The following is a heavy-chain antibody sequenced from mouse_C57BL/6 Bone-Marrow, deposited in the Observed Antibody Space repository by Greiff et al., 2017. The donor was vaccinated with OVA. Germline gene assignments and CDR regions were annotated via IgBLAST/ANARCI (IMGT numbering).Heavy chain of an antibody. Sequence: VKLVESGAELARPGASVKMSCKASGYTFTSYTMHWVKQRPGQGLEWIGYINPSSGYTKYNQKFKDKATLTADKSSSTAYMQLSSLTSEDSAVYYCARAWDVAYWGQGTLVTVSA. CDR1: GYTFTSYT. CDR2: INPSSGYT. V-gene: IGHV1-4*01. D-gene: IGHD4-1*01. J-gene: IGHJ3*01. CDR3: ARAWDVAY.